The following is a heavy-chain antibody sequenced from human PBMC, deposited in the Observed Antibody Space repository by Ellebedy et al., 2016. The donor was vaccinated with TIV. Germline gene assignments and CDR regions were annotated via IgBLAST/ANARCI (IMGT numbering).Heavy chain of an antibody. CDR3: AREGGSSGFAGYFDL. J-gene: IGHJ2*01. Sequence: PGGSLRLSCAASGLSFGDHHMHWVRQAPGKGLEWVTLIPHDGGNKQYADSVKGRFTVSGDTSMKMLYLEMNSLTNEETAVYFCAREGGSSGFAGYFDLWGRGTVVTVSS. D-gene: IGHD3-22*01. CDR2: IPHDGGNK. V-gene: IGHV3-30-3*01. CDR1: GLSFGDHH.